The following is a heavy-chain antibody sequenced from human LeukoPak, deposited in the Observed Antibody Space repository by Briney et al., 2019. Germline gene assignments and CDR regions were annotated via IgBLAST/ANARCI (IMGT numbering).Heavy chain of an antibody. J-gene: IGHJ6*02. CDR3: ARVDYGDYGDYYYYYYGMDV. V-gene: IGHV3-66*01. D-gene: IGHD4-17*01. Sequence: GGSLRLSCAASGFTVSSNYMSWVRQAPGKGLEWVSVIYSGGSTYYADSVKGRFTISRGNSKNTLYLQMNSLRAEDTAVYYCARVDYGDYGDYYYYYYGMDVWGQGTTVTVSS. CDR2: IYSGGST. CDR1: GFTVSSNY.